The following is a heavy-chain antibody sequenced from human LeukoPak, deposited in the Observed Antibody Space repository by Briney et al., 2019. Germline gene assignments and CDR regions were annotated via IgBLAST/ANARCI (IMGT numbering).Heavy chain of an antibody. CDR3: ARGPHSSGWYLDY. Sequence: GGSLRLSCAASGFTVSSNYMSWVRQAPGKGLERVSVIYSGGSTYYADSVKGRFTISRDNSKNTLYLQMNSLRAEDTAVYYCARGPHSSGWYLDYWAREPWSPSPQ. D-gene: IGHD6-19*01. J-gene: IGHJ4*02. V-gene: IGHV3-66*01. CDR1: GFTVSSNY. CDR2: IYSGGST.